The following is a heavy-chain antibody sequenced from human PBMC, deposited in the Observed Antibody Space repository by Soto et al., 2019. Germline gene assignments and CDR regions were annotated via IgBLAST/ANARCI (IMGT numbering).Heavy chain of an antibody. J-gene: IGHJ5*02. D-gene: IGHD3-3*01. V-gene: IGHV1-2*04. CDR1: GYTFTGYY. CDR3: AREARAILNITIFGVVIPHHWFDP. CDR2: INPNSGGT. Sequence: AASVKVSCKASGYTFTGYYMHWVRQAPGQGLEWMGWINPNSGGTNYAQKFQGWVTMTRDTSISTAYMELSRLRSDDTAVYYCAREARAILNITIFGVVIPHHWFDPWGQGTLVTVSS.